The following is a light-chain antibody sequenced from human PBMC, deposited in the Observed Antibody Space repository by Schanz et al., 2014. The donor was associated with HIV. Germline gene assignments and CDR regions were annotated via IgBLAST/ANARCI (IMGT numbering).Light chain of an antibody. CDR1: SGDVGGYNY. CDR3: SSFTRGTTPVI. J-gene: IGLJ2*01. Sequence: QSVLTQPASVSGSLGQSITISCTGTSGDVGGYNYVSWYQQHPGKAPKLLIYGVTDRPSGVSNRFSGSKSGNTASLTISGLQAEDEAVYYCSSFTRGTTPVIFGGGTKLTVL. CDR2: GVT. V-gene: IGLV2-14*03.